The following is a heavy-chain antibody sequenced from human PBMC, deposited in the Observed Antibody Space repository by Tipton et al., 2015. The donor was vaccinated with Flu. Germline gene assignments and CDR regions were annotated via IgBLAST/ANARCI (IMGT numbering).Heavy chain of an antibody. J-gene: IGHJ4*02. Sequence: SLRLSCAASGFTFSSYAMHWVRQAPGKGLEWVAVISYDGSNKYYADSVKDRFTISRDNSKNTLYLQMNSLRAEDTAVYYCARGGRYYGSGSYDYWGQGTLVTVSS. CDR1: GFTFSSYA. D-gene: IGHD3-10*01. CDR3: ARGGRYYGSGSYDY. V-gene: IGHV3-30*04. CDR2: ISYDGSNK.